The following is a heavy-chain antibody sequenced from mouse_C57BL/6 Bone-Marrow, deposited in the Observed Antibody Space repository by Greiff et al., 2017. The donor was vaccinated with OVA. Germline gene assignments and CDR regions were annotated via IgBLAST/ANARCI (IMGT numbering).Heavy chain of an antibody. J-gene: IGHJ4*01. CDR2: IYPGSGST. Sequence: VQLQQPGAELVKPGASVKMSCKASGYTFTSYWITWVKQRPGQGLEWIGDIYPGSGSTNYNEKFKSKATLTVDTSSSTAYMQLSSLTSEDSAVYYCARCYYGSSLYAMDYWGQGTSVTVSS. D-gene: IGHD1-1*01. CDR3: ARCYYGSSLYAMDY. CDR1: GYTFTSYW. V-gene: IGHV1-55*01.